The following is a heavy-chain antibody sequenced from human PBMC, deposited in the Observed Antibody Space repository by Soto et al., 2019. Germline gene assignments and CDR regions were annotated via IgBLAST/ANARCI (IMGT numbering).Heavy chain of an antibody. D-gene: IGHD4-17*01. Sequence: SETLSLTCTVSGGSISSGDYYWSWIRQPPGKVLEWIGYIYYSGSTYYNPSLKSRVTISVDTSKNQFSLKLSSVTAADTAVYYCARTTYGDSQPRWFDPWGQGTLVTVSS. CDR3: ARTTYGDSQPRWFDP. CDR1: GGSISSGDYY. J-gene: IGHJ5*02. CDR2: IYYSGST. V-gene: IGHV4-30-4*01.